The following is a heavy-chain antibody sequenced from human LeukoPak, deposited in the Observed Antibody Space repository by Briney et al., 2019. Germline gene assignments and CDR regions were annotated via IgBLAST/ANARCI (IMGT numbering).Heavy chain of an antibody. Sequence: GGSLRLSCAASGFTFRKHDMSWIRQAPGRGPEWVAYIGASSNTINYTDSVNGRFTISRDNAKNSLHLQMNSLRAEDTAVYYCAKDLREWYYDPNGNYFSYGMVVWGQGTTVVVSS. CDR1: GFTFRKHD. CDR2: IGASSNTI. CDR3: AKDLREWYYDPNGNYFSYGMVV. J-gene: IGHJ6*02. V-gene: IGHV3-11*01. D-gene: IGHD3-22*01.